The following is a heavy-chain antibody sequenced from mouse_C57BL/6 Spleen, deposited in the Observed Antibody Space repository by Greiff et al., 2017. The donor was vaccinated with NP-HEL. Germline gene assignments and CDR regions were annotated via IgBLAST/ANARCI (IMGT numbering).Heavy chain of an antibody. CDR3: ARENGNRAMDY. Sequence: EVQGVESGGGLVKPGGSLKLSCAASGFTFSSYAMSWVRQTPEKRLEWVATISDGGSYTYYPDNVKGRFTISRDNAKNNLYLQMSHLKSEDTAMYYCARENGNRAMDYWGQGTSVTVSS. CDR2: ISDGGSYT. CDR1: GFTFSSYA. D-gene: IGHD2-1*01. V-gene: IGHV5-4*01. J-gene: IGHJ4*01.